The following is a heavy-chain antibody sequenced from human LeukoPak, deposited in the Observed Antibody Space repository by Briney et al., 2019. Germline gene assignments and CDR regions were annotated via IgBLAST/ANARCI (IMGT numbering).Heavy chain of an antibody. Sequence: GGSLRLSCAVSGFTFDDYAMHWVRQAPGKGLEWVSLISWDGGSTYYADSVKGRFTISRDNSKNSLYLQMNSLRAEDTALYYCAKGTVAKGYYYYMDVWGKGTTVTVSS. CDR3: AKGTVAKGYYYYMDV. V-gene: IGHV3-43D*03. J-gene: IGHJ6*03. D-gene: IGHD5-12*01. CDR2: ISWDGGST. CDR1: GFTFDDYA.